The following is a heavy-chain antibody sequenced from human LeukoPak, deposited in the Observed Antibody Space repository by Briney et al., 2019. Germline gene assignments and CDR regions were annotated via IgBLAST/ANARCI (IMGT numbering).Heavy chain of an antibody. CDR3: VREAELLYYYYGMDV. D-gene: IGHD1-26*01. J-gene: IGHJ6*02. Sequence: PGRSLRLSCAASRFTFSSYGMHWVRQAPGRGLEWVAVISYDGSNRNHADSVKGRFTISRDNSKNTLYLQMNSLRAEDTAVYYCVREAELLYYYYGMDVWGQGTTVTVSS. CDR2: ISYDGSNR. CDR1: RFTFSSYG. V-gene: IGHV3-30*03.